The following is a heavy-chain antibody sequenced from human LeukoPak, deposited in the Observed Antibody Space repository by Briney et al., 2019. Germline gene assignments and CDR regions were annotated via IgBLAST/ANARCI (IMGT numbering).Heavy chain of an antibody. V-gene: IGHV1-69*04. CDR1: GGTFSSYA. Sequence: SVKVSCKASGGTFSSYAISWVRQAPGQGLEWMGRIIPILGIANYAQKFQGRVTITADKSTSTAYMELSSLRSEDTAVYYCARAKGKLPFDYWGQGTLVTVSS. J-gene: IGHJ4*02. CDR3: ARAKGKLPFDY. D-gene: IGHD1-26*01. CDR2: IIPILGIA.